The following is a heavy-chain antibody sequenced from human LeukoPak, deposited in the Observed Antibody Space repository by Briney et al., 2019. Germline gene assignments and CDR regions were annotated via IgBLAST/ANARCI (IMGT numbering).Heavy chain of an antibody. CDR3: ASLCIVSTGCSFDI. Sequence: ASVKVSCKASGGTFSSYAMHWVRQAPGKGLEYVSAISSNGGSTYYANSVKGRFTISRDNSKNTLYLQMGSLRAEDMAVYYCASLCIVSTGCSFDIWGQGTMVTVSS. CDR2: ISSNGGST. CDR1: GGTFSSYA. V-gene: IGHV3-64*01. J-gene: IGHJ3*02. D-gene: IGHD1-26*01.